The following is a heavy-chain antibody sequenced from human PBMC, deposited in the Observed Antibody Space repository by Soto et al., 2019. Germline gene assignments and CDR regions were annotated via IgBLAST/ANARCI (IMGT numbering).Heavy chain of an antibody. CDR1: GFTFSSYS. CDR3: ARHRNGYSGCDSLNFDY. Sequence: EVQLVESGGGLVKPGGSLRLSCAASGFTFSSYSMNWVRQAPGKGLEWVSSISSSSSYIYYADSVKGRFTISRDNAKNSLYLQMNSLRAEDTAVYYCARHRNGYSGCDSLNFDYWGQGTLVTVSS. V-gene: IGHV3-21*01. D-gene: IGHD5-12*01. CDR2: ISSSSSYI. J-gene: IGHJ4*02.